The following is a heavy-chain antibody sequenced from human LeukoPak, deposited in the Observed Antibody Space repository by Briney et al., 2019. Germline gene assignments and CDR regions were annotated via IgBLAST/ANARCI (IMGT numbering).Heavy chain of an antibody. V-gene: IGHV1-69*13. CDR1: GGTFSSYA. J-gene: IGHJ4*02. D-gene: IGHD5-12*01. Sequence: SVKVSCKASGGTFSSYAISWVRQAPGQGLEWMGGIIPIFGTANYAQKFQGRVTITADESTSTAYMELSSLRSKDTAVYYCARGSFFATTVLSLDYWGRGTLVTVSS. CDR2: IIPIFGTA. CDR3: ARGSFFATTVLSLDY.